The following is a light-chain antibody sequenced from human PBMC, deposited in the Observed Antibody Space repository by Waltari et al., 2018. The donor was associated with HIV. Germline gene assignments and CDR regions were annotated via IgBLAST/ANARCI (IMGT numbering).Light chain of an antibody. J-gene: IGLJ1*01. CDR2: TNN. CDR3: AAWDDSLNGFV. V-gene: IGLV1-44*01. Sequence: QSVLTQPPSASGTPGQRVTISCSGSSSNIGSNTVNWYQQLPGTPPKLLIFTNNHRPSGVPDRCAGSKSGTSASLAISGLQSEDEADYYCAAWDDSLNGFVFGTGTKVTVL. CDR1: SSNIGSNT.